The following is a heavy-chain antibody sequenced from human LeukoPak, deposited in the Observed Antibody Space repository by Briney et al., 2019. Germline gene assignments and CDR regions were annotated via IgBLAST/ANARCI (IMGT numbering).Heavy chain of an antibody. CDR3: AKDSSMIVVVGGAFDI. CDR2: ISGSGGST. Sequence: PGGSLRLSCAASGFTFSSYAMSWVRQAPGKGLEWVSAISGSGGSTYYADSVKGRFTISRDNSKNTLYLQMNSLRAEDTAVYYCAKDSSMIVVVGGAFDIWGQGTMVTVSS. CDR1: GFTFSSYA. V-gene: IGHV3-23*01. D-gene: IGHD3-22*01. J-gene: IGHJ3*02.